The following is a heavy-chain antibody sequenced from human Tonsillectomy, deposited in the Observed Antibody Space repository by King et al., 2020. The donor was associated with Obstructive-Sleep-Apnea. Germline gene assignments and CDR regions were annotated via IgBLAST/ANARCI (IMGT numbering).Heavy chain of an antibody. J-gene: IGHJ4*02. V-gene: IGHV4-39*07. D-gene: IGHD3-22*01. CDR2: IYYSGST. CDR3: ARETHYYDSSGYLSYFDY. CDR1: GVSISSSSYY. Sequence: QLQESGPGLVKPSETLSLTCTVSGVSISSSSYYWGWIRQPPGKGLEWIGSIYYSGSTYYNPSLKSRVTISVDTSKNQFSLKLSSVTAADTAVYYCARETHYYDSSGYLSYFDYWGQGTLVTVSS.